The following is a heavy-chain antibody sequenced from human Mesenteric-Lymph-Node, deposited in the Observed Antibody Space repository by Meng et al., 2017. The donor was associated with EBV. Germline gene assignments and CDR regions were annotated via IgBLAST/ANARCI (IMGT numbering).Heavy chain of an antibody. D-gene: IGHD6-13*01. V-gene: IGHV1-46*01. CDR1: GYTFPNYY. Sequence: QVQLVQSGAEVKKPXXSXQVXFXXSGYTFPNYYIHWVRQAPGQGLEWMGIINPSIDITIYAQKFQGRVTVTRDTSTSTVYMELSTLRSDDTAVYYCAREVNAVGTTGYYFDYWGQGTLVTVSS. J-gene: IGHJ4*02. CDR2: INPSIDIT. CDR3: AREVNAVGTTGYYFDY.